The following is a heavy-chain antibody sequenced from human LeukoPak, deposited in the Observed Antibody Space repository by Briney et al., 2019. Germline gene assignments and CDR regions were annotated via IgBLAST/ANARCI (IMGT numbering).Heavy chain of an antibody. Sequence: ASVKVSCKASGYTFTSYYMHWVRRAPGQGLEWMGIINPSGGSTSYAQKFQGRVTMTTDTSTSTAYMELRSLRSDDTAVYYCARGQIVGATFQYFDYWGQGTLVTVSS. V-gene: IGHV1-46*01. D-gene: IGHD1-26*01. CDR3: ARGQIVGATFQYFDY. CDR1: GYTFTSYY. CDR2: INPSGGST. J-gene: IGHJ4*02.